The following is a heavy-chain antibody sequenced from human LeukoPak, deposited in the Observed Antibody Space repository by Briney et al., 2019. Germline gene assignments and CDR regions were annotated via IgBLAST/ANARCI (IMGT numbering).Heavy chain of an antibody. D-gene: IGHD2-2*01. Sequence: ASVKVSFKASGYTFTDYYIHWVRQAPGQGLEWMGWINPNSGATNSAQKLQGRVTMTRDTSISTAYMELSRLRSDDTAVYFCAAEYCSGASCHGAFDYWGQGTLVTVSS. CDR3: AAEYCSGASCHGAFDY. V-gene: IGHV1-2*02. CDR1: GYTFTDYY. CDR2: INPNSGAT. J-gene: IGHJ4*02.